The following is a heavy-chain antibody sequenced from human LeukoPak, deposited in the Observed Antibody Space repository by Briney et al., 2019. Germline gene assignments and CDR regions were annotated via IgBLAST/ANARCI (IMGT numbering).Heavy chain of an antibody. CDR2: IYHTGST. Sequence: SETLSLTCTVSGGSISSSGYYWSWIRQPPGKGLEWIGFIYHTGSTYYSPSLKSRVTISVDTSKNQFSLKLSSVTAADTAVYYCARHDEQWLAPGYFDYWGQGTLVTVSS. CDR1: GGSISSSGYY. J-gene: IGHJ4*02. D-gene: IGHD6-19*01. V-gene: IGHV4-30-2*01. CDR3: ARHDEQWLAPGYFDY.